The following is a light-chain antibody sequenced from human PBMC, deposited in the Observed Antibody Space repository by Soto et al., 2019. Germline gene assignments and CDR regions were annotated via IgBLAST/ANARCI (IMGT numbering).Light chain of an antibody. J-gene: IGKJ1*01. CDR3: HQYGHSPQT. V-gene: IGKV3-20*01. CDR2: AAS. Sequence: EIVLTQSPGTLSLSPGERATLSCWASQSVTSSYLAWYQQTPGQAPRLLIYAASSRATGIPDRFSGSGSGTDFTLIISRLEPEDSAVYYCHQYGHSPQTFGQGTKVEIK. CDR1: QSVTSSY.